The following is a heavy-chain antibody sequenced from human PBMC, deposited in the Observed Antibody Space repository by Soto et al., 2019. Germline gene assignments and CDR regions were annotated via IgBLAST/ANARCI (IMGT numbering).Heavy chain of an antibody. D-gene: IGHD3-3*01. V-gene: IGHV4-39*01. Sequence: SETLSLTCTVSGGSISSSSYYWGWIRQPPGKGLEWIGSIYYSGSTYYNPSLKSRVTISVDTSKNQFSLKLSSVTAADTAVYYCASYDFWSGSFDYWGQGTLVTVSS. CDR2: IYYSGST. CDR3: ASYDFWSGSFDY. J-gene: IGHJ4*02. CDR1: GGSISSSSYY.